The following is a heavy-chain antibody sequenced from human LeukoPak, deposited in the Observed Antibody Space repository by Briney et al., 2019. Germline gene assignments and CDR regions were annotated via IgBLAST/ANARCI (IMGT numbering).Heavy chain of an antibody. CDR2: IYSGGST. D-gene: IGHD6-19*01. J-gene: IGHJ1*01. V-gene: IGHV3-53*01. Sequence: GGFLRLSCAASGFTVSSNYMSWVRQAPGKGLEWVSVIYSGGSTYYADPVQGRFTISSDTSKDTLYLQMNSLRAEDTAIYYCAKLGYSSGSYILRNEFFQHWGQGTLVTVSS. CDR1: GFTVSSNY. CDR3: AKLGYSSGSYILRNEFFQH.